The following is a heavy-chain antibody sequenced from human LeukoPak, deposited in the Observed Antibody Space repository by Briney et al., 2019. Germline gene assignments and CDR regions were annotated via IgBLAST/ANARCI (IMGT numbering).Heavy chain of an antibody. CDR2: ISSSDSTI. CDR3: ARDYGGSSPFDY. V-gene: IGHV3-48*03. CDR1: GFTLSSYE. Sequence: PGGSLRLSCAASGFTLSSYEMHWVRQAPGKGLEWVSCISSSDSTIYYADSVKGRFTISRDNAKNSLYLQMNSLRAEDTAVYYCARDYGGSSPFDYWGQGTLVTVSS. D-gene: IGHD4-23*01. J-gene: IGHJ4*02.